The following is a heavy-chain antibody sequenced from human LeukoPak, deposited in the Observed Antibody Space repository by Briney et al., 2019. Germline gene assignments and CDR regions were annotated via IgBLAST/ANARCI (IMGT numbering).Heavy chain of an antibody. CDR3: ASFSITGTTVLDY. CDR1: GFIFNSYA. J-gene: IGHJ4*02. CDR2: ISYDGSNK. D-gene: IGHD1-7*01. Sequence: GGSLRLSCAASGFIFNSYAIYWVRQAPGKGLEWVAVISYDGSNKFYADSVKGRFTISRDNSKNTLYLQMNSLRAEDTAVYYCASFSITGTTVLDYWGQGTLVTVSS. V-gene: IGHV3-30*04.